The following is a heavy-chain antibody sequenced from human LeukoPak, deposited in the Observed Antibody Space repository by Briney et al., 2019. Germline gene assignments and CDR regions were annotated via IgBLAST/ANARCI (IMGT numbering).Heavy chain of an antibody. Sequence: GGSLRLSCAASGFTVSSNYMSWVRQAPGKGPEWVSVIYSGGSTYYADSVKGRFTISRDNSKNTLYLQMNSLRAEDTAVYYCARWGYSGYDSVDYWGQGTLVTVSS. V-gene: IGHV3-53*01. D-gene: IGHD5-12*01. CDR1: GFTVSSNY. CDR2: IYSGGST. CDR3: ARWGYSGYDSVDY. J-gene: IGHJ4*02.